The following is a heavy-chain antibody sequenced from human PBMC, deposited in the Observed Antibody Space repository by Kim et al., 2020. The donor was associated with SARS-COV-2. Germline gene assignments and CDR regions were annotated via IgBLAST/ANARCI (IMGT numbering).Heavy chain of an antibody. D-gene: IGHD6-19*01. CDR1: GFSLSTSGMC. J-gene: IGHJ6*02. CDR2: IDWDDDK. CDR3: ARIRSSGWQDYYYYYRMDV. Sequence: SGPTLVKPTQTLTLTCTFSGFSLSTSGMCVSWIRQPPGKALEWLALIDWDDDKYYSTSLKTRLTISKDTSKNQVVLTMTNMDPVDTATYYCARIRSSGWQDYYYYYRMDVWGQGTTVTVSS. V-gene: IGHV2-70*01.